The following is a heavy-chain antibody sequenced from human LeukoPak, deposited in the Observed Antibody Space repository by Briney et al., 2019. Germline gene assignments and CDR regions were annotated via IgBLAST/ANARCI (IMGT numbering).Heavy chain of an antibody. CDR2: IYYSWST. CDR1: RGSISSGDYY. J-gene: IGHJ4*02. Sequence: PSETPSVTCTVPRGSISSGDYYCSWARQPPGKGLEWIGYIYYSWSTYYNPSLKSRVTISVDTSKNQFSLKLSSVTAADTAVYYCARVYDSSGYYYVIDYWGQGTLVTVSS. V-gene: IGHV4-30-4*01. CDR3: ARVYDSSGYYYVIDY. D-gene: IGHD3-22*01.